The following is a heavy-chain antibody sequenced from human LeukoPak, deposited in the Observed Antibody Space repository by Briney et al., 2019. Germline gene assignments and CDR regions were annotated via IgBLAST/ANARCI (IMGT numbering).Heavy chain of an antibody. CDR2: IYPDDSDT. CDR3: ASGAQDAFDI. D-gene: IGHD3-16*01. Sequence: GESLKISCKGSGYRFTNYWIGWVREMPGKGLECMGIIYPDDSDTRYSPSFQGQVTISADKSISTAYLQWSSLKASDTAMYYCASGAQDAFDIWGQGTMVTVSS. CDR1: GYRFTNYW. V-gene: IGHV5-51*01. J-gene: IGHJ3*02.